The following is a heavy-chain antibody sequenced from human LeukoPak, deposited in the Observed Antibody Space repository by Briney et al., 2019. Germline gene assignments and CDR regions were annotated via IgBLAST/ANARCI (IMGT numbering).Heavy chain of an antibody. D-gene: IGHD6-6*01. V-gene: IGHV4-34*01. CDR3: AKTPTALVRGGYYFDS. Sequence: SETLSLTCAVYGGSFSDYYWNWIRQPPGKGLEWIGEINHSGSTNYNPSLKTRVSISVGTSKNQFSLKLNSVTAADTAVYFCAKTPTALVRGGYYFDSWGQGTLVTVSS. CDR2: INHSGST. CDR1: GGSFSDYY. J-gene: IGHJ4*02.